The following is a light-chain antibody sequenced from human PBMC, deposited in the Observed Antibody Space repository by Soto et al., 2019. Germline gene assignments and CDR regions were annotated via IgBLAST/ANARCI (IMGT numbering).Light chain of an antibody. J-gene: IGLJ2*01. Sequence: QSALTQPPSASGSPGQSVTISCTGTSSDDGGYNYVSWYQQHPGKAPKLMIYEVSKRPSGVPDRFSGSKSGNTASLTVSGLQAEEEDDYSSSSYAGSNNVFGGGTELAVL. CDR1: SSDDGGYNY. V-gene: IGLV2-8*01. CDR2: EVS. CDR3: SSYAGSNNV.